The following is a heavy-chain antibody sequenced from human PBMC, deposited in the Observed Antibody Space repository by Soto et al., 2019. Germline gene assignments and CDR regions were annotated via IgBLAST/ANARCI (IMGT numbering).Heavy chain of an antibody. V-gene: IGHV3-73*01. J-gene: IGHJ4*02. Sequence: GGSLRLSCAASGFTFSGSAMHWVRQASGKGLEWVGRIRSKANNYATEYAASVKGRFTISRDDSKNTAYLHMHSPKTEDTAVYYCTRPAGTSDGDYWGQGTLVTVSS. CDR1: GFTFSGSA. CDR3: TRPAGTSDGDY. CDR2: IRSKANNYAT. D-gene: IGHD1-1*01.